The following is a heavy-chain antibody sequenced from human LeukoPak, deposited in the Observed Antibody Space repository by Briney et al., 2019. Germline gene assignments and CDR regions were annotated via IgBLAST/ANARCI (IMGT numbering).Heavy chain of an antibody. Sequence: GGSLRLSCAASGFTFSDYYMSWIRQAPGKGLEWVSYISSSGSTIYYADSVKGRFTISRDNARNSLSLQMNSLRAEDTAVYYCARANDYGFFDYWGQGTLVTVSS. D-gene: IGHD4-17*01. CDR2: ISSSGSTI. CDR3: ARANDYGFFDY. J-gene: IGHJ4*02. CDR1: GFTFSDYY. V-gene: IGHV3-11*04.